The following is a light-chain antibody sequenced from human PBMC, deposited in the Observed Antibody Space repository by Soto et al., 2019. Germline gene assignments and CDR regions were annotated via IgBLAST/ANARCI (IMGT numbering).Light chain of an antibody. CDR3: QQYGSSPGT. V-gene: IGKV3-20*01. J-gene: IGKJ1*01. Sequence: EIVLPKSQGTLALSAGERATFSCGPSQSVSSSYLAWYQQKPGQAPRLLIYGASSRATGIPDRFSGSGSGTDFTLTISRLEPEDFAVYYCQQYGSSPGTFGQGPKVDIK. CDR2: GAS. CDR1: QSVSSSY.